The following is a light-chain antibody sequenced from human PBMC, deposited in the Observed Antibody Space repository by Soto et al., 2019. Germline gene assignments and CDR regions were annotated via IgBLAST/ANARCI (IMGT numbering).Light chain of an antibody. CDR3: QSYDSSLSGFYV. CDR1: SSNIGAGYD. J-gene: IGLJ1*01. CDR2: GNI. V-gene: IGLV1-40*01. Sequence: QSVLTQPPSVSGAPGQRVTISCTGSSSNIGAGYDVHWYQRLPGTAPKLLIYGNINRPSGVPDRFSGSKSGTSASLAITGLQAEDEADYYCQSYDSSLSGFYVFGTGTKVTV.